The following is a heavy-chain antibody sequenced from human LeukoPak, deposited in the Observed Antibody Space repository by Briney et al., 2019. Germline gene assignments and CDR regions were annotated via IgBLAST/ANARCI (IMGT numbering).Heavy chain of an antibody. Sequence: GEPLKISCKGSGYSFTSYWIGWARQMPGKGLEWMGIIYPGDSDTRYSPSFQGQVTISADKSISTAYLQWSSLKASDTAMYYCARHVANGGWYGYGMDVWGQGTTVTVSS. V-gene: IGHV5-51*01. CDR3: ARHVANGGWYGYGMDV. J-gene: IGHJ6*02. CDR2: IYPGDSDT. CDR1: GYSFTSYW. D-gene: IGHD6-19*01.